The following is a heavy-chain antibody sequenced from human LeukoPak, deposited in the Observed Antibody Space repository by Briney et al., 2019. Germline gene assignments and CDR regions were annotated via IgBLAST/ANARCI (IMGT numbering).Heavy chain of an antibody. CDR1: GYTFTGYY. V-gene: IGHV1-2*04. CDR3: ARNTHYYDSSGYYGNFDY. J-gene: IGHJ4*02. D-gene: IGHD3-22*01. CDR2: INPNSGGT. Sequence: GASVKVSCKASGYTFTGYYMHWVRQAPGQGLEWMGWINPNSGGTNYAQKFQGWVTMTRDTSISTAYMELSRLRSDDTAVYYCARNTHYYDSSGYYGNFDYWGQGTLVTVSS.